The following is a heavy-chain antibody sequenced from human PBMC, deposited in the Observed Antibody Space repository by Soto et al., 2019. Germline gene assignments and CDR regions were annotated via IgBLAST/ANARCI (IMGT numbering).Heavy chain of an antibody. CDR1: GGSISSYY. Sequence: SETLSLTCTVSGGSISSYYWSWIRQPPGKGLEWIGYIYYSGSTNYNPSLKSRVTISVDTSKNQFSLKLSSVTAADTAVYYCARDRVGGFDYWGQGTLVTVSS. CDR3: ARDRVGGFDY. J-gene: IGHJ4*02. D-gene: IGHD3-10*01. V-gene: IGHV4-59*01. CDR2: IYYSGST.